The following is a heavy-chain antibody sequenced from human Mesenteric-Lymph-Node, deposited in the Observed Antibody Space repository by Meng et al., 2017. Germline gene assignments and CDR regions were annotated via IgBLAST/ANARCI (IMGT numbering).Heavy chain of an antibody. D-gene: IGHD5-24*01. J-gene: IGHJ4*02. CDR3: ARDSIEMATIAILFV. V-gene: IGHV3-74*01. Sequence: GESLKISCSASGFTFSSNWMHWVRQTPGKGLVWVSRINPDGSFYNNADSVKGRFTVSRDNSKNTLYLQMNGLRAEDTAVYYCARDSIEMATIAILFVWGQGTLVTVSS. CDR1: GFTFSSNW. CDR2: INPDGSFY.